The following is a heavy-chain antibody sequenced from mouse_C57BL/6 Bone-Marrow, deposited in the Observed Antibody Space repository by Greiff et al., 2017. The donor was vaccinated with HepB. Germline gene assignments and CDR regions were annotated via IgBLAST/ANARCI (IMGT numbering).Heavy chain of an antibody. CDR2: IYPGSGSN. J-gene: IGHJ3*01. V-gene: IGHV1-55*01. D-gene: IGHD2-3*01. Sequence: QVQLQQPGAELVKPGASVKMSCKASGYTFTSYWITWVKQRPGQGLEWIGDIYPGSGSNNYNEKFKSKATLTVDTSSSTAYMQLSSLNSEDSAVYYCAREGWLLRGGFAYWGQGTLVTVSA. CDR1: GYTFTSYW. CDR3: AREGWLLRGGFAY.